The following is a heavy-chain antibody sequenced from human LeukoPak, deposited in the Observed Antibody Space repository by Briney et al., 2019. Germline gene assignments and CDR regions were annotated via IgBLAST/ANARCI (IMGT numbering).Heavy chain of an antibody. J-gene: IGHJ4*02. CDR2: IYYSGST. V-gene: IGHV4-31*03. CDR3: ARQEVDDYFDY. CDR1: GGSISSGGYY. Sequence: PSETLSLTCTVSGGSISSGGYYWSWIRQHPGKGLEWIGYIYYSGSTYYNPSLKSRVTISVDTSKNQFSLKLSSVTAADTAVYYCARQEVDDYFDYWGQGTLVTVSS. D-gene: IGHD2-2*01.